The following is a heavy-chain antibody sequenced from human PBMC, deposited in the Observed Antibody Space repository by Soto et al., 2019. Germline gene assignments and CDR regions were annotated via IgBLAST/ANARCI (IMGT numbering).Heavy chain of an antibody. CDR1: ECSSCSDC. Sequence: SGTLSDPCTVSECSSCSDCCSCIRQHAGKGLEWIGRVHSGGTNYNPSLESRVTISLDTSKNQFSLKLSSVTGADTAVYFCARDQVWIGKVLRVSASWGKRSLVTSPQ. D-gene: IGHD3-10*01. V-gene: IGHV4-4*07. J-gene: IGHJ5*02. CDR3: ARDQVWIGKVLRVSAS. CDR2: VHSGGT.